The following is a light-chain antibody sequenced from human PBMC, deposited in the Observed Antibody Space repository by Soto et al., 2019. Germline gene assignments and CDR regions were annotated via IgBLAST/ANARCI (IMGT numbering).Light chain of an antibody. Sequence: EIVMTQSPATLSVSTGVRAILSCRGSQSVSSNLAWYQQKPGQAPRLLIYGASTRATGIPARFSGSGSGTEFTLTISSLQSEDFAIYFCQQYNNWPPDRTFGQGTKVEIK. CDR3: QQYNNWPPDRT. CDR1: QSVSSN. V-gene: IGKV3-15*01. CDR2: GAS. J-gene: IGKJ1*01.